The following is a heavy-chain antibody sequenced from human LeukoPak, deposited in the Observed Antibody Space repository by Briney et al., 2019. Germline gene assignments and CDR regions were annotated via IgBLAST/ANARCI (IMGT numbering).Heavy chain of an antibody. V-gene: IGHV1-69*04. CDR1: GGTFSNFA. CDR2: FIPFLNAP. Sequence: SVTVSCKAPGGTFSNFAISWVRQTPGQGLEWMGRFIPFLNAPHYAQNFRGRVTITADKSTSTAYMELSSLRSEDTALYYCARSYDLEWIDSWGQGTLLTVSS. CDR3: ARSYDLEWIDS. D-gene: IGHD3-3*01. J-gene: IGHJ5*01.